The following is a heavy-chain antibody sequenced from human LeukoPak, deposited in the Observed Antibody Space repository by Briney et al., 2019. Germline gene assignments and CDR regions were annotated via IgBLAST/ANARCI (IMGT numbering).Heavy chain of an antibody. Sequence: SETLSLTCTVSGGSISSSSYYWGWIRQPPGKGLEWIGSIYYSGSTNYNPSLKSRVTISVDTSKNQFSLKLSSVTAADTAVYYCARVGCSSTSCYLRPQYYFDYWGQGTLVTVSS. V-gene: IGHV4-39*07. CDR2: IYYSGST. CDR3: ARVGCSSTSCYLRPQYYFDY. J-gene: IGHJ4*02. CDR1: GGSISSSSYY. D-gene: IGHD2-2*01.